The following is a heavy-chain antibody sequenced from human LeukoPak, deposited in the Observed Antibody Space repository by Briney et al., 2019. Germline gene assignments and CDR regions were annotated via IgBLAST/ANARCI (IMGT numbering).Heavy chain of an antibody. Sequence: SETLSLTCTVSGYSISSGYYWGWIRQPPGKGLEWIGSIYHSGSTYYNPSLKSRVTISVDTSKNQFSLKLSSVTAADTAVYYCAGGAQTLQFDPWGQGTLVTVSS. J-gene: IGHJ5*02. CDR3: AGGAQTLQFDP. CDR1: GYSISSGYY. D-gene: IGHD3-16*01. CDR2: IYHSGST. V-gene: IGHV4-38-2*02.